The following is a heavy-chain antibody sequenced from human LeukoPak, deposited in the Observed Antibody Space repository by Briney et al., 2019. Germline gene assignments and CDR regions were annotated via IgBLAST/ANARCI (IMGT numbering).Heavy chain of an antibody. Sequence: PGGSLRLSCAASGFTFSSYWMHWVRQVPGRGLVWVSRINSDGSSTTYADSVKGRFTISRDNTKNTLFLQMNSLRDEDTAVYYCARKSGSSGYPFDYWGQGTVVTVSS. CDR2: INSDGSST. V-gene: IGHV3-74*01. CDR1: GFTFSSYW. J-gene: IGHJ4*02. D-gene: IGHD3-22*01. CDR3: ARKSGSSGYPFDY.